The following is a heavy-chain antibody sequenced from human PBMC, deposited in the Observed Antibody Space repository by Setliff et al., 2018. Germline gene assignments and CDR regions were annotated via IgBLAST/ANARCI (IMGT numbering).Heavy chain of an antibody. V-gene: IGHV4-61*09. Sequence: PSETLSHTCTVSGDSISSGSYYWTWIRQPAGKGLEWIGHFHTGGSTNYNRSLRSRVSISVDTSKNQFSLKLSSVTAADTATYYCARAGPTVTFFRVLVISWWDPWGQGSLVTVSS. J-gene: IGHJ5*02. CDR1: GDSISSGSYY. CDR3: ARAGPTVTFFRVLVISWWDP. CDR2: FHTGGST. D-gene: IGHD3-3*01.